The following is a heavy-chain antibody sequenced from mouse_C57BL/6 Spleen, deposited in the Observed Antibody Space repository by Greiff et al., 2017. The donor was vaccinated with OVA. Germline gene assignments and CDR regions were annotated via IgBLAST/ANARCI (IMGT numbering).Heavy chain of an antibody. CDR1: GFTFSSYT. Sequence: EVHLVESGGGLVKPGGSLKLSCAASGFTFSSYTMSWVRQTPEKRLEWVATISGGGGNTYYPDSVKGRFTISRDNAKNTLYLQMSSLRSEDTALYYCARHGGYGNFDYWGQGTTLTVSS. V-gene: IGHV5-9*01. J-gene: IGHJ2*01. CDR2: ISGGGGNT. D-gene: IGHD2-1*01. CDR3: ARHGGYGNFDY.